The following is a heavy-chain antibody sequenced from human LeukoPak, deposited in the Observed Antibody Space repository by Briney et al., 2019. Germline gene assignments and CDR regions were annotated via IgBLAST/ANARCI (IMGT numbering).Heavy chain of an antibody. Sequence: PSETLSLTCAVYGGSFSGYYWSWIRQPLGKGLEWIGEINHSGSTNYNPSLKSRVTISVDTSKNQFSLKLSSVTAADTAVYYCAGSLGYCTSNVCYLKYWGQGTLVTVSS. D-gene: IGHD2-8*01. CDR2: INHSGST. J-gene: IGHJ4*02. CDR1: GGSFSGYY. CDR3: AGSLGYCTSNVCYLKY. V-gene: IGHV4-34*01.